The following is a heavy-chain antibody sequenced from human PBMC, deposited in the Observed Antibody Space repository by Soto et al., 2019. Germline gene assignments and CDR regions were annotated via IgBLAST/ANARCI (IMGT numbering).Heavy chain of an antibody. CDR2: IYYSGST. D-gene: IGHD1-26*01. J-gene: IGHJ4*02. CDR1: GGSISSGGYY. Sequence: PSETPSLTCTVSGGSISSGGYYWSWIRQHPGKGLEWIGYIYYSGSTYYNPSLKSRVTISVDTSKNQFSLKLSSVTAADTAVYYCARGLISGSQYSGGWYYFDSWGQGTQVTVSS. CDR3: ARGLISGSQYSGGWYYFDS. V-gene: IGHV4-31*03.